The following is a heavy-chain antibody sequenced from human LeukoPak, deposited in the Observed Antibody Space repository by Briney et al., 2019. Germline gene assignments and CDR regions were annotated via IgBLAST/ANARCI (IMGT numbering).Heavy chain of an antibody. D-gene: IGHD2-8*01. CDR1: GYTFTSYD. CDR3: AREERGGYCTNGVCYYFDP. J-gene: IGHJ5*02. Sequence: ASVKVSCKASGYTFTSYDINWVRQATGQGLEWMGWMNPNSGNTGYAQKFQGRVTITRNTSISTAYMELSSLRSEDTAVYYCAREERGGYCTNGVCYYFDPWGQGTLVTVSS. V-gene: IGHV1-8*03. CDR2: MNPNSGNT.